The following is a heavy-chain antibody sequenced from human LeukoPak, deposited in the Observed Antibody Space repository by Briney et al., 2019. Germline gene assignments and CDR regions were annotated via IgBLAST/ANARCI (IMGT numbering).Heavy chain of an antibody. CDR3: ARLGRNSSY. J-gene: IGHJ4*02. Sequence: GGSLRLSCAASGFTFSSYSMNWVRQAPGKGLEWVSYISSSSSTIYYADSVKGRFTISRDNAKNSLYLQMNSLRAEDTAVYYCARLGRNSSYWGQGTLVTVSS. CDR1: GFTFSSYS. CDR2: ISSSSSTI. V-gene: IGHV3-48*04. D-gene: IGHD1-7*01.